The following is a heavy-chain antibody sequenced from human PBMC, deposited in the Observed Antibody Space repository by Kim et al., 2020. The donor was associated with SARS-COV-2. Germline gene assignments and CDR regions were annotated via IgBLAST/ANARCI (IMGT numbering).Heavy chain of an antibody. J-gene: IGHJ4*02. CDR1: GESLSDYF. CDR3: ARGQVRRSSFDS. CDR2: INHSGST. D-gene: IGHD3-22*01. V-gene: IGHV4-34*01. Sequence: SETLSLTCAVYGESLSDYFWSWIRQPPGKGLEWIGEINHSGSTNYNPSLKSRVTISVDTSKNQFSLRLTSVTAADTAVYYCARGQVRRSSFDSWGQGTLVPVSS.